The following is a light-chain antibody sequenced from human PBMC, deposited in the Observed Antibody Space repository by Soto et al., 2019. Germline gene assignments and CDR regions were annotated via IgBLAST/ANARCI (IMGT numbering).Light chain of an antibody. CDR2: AAS. CDR1: QSISSW. V-gene: IGKV1-5*01. CDR3: QQYNSYSWT. Sequence: DIQMTQSPSTLSASVGDRVTITCRASQSISSWLAWYQQKPGKAPRLLIYAASSLKSGVPSRFSGSGSGTEFTLAISSLHPDDFATYYCQQYNSYSWTFAQETKVEIK. J-gene: IGKJ1*01.